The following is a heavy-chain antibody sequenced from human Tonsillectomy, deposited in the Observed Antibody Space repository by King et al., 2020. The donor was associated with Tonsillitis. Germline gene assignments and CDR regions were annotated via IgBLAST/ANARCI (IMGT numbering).Heavy chain of an antibody. J-gene: IGHJ6*02. D-gene: IGHD5-18*01. V-gene: IGHV3-23*04. CDR1: GFTFSSYA. Sequence: VQLVESGGGLVQPGGSLRLSCAASGFTFSSYAMSWVRQAPGKGLEWVSAISGSGGSTYYADSVKGRFTISRDNSKNTLYLQMNSLRAEDTAVYYCAKDWDSYGYYYYGMDVWGQGTTVTVSS. CDR3: AKDWDSYGYYYYGMDV. CDR2: ISGSGGST.